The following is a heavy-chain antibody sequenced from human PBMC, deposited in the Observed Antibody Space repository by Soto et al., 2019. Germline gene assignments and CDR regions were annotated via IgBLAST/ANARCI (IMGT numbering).Heavy chain of an antibody. CDR2: IFYSGST. J-gene: IGHJ4*02. V-gene: IGHV4-59*01. CDR1: VGSISSYY. D-gene: IGHD4-17*01. CDR3: ARRYGDAVDF. Sequence: QVQLQESGPGLVKPSETLSLTCTVSVGSISSYYWSWIRQPPGKRLEWIGYIFYSGSTNYNPSLKSRVTISVDTSKNQFSLKLSSVTAADTAVYYCARRYGDAVDFWGQGTLVTVSS.